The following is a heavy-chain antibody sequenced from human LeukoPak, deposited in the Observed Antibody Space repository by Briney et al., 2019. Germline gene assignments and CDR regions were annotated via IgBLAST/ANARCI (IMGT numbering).Heavy chain of an antibody. CDR1: GGSMSSYY. CDR3: ARGGWSLDY. CDR2: IYYSGST. V-gene: IGHV4-59*01. D-gene: IGHD2-15*01. Sequence: SETLSLTCSVSGGSMSSYYWSWIRQPPGKGLEWIGYIYYSGSTDYNPSLKSRVTLSVDTSKNQFSLKLSSVTAADTAVYYCARGGWSLDYWGQGTLVTVSS. J-gene: IGHJ4*02.